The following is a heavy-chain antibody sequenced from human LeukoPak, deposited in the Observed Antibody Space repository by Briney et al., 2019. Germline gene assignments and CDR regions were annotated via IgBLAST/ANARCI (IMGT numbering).Heavy chain of an antibody. V-gene: IGHV1-46*01. J-gene: IGHJ4*02. CDR3: ARVPSYCSGTNCYFDS. D-gene: IGHD2-2*01. CDR1: GYAFTNYY. Sequence: ASVKVSCTASGYAFTNYYLHWVRQAPGQGLEWMGMMNPSGGSTNYAQKFQGRVTMTRDTSTSTVYVELSSLRSEDTAIYYCARVPSYCSGTNCYFDSWGQGTLVTVSS. CDR2: MNPSGGST.